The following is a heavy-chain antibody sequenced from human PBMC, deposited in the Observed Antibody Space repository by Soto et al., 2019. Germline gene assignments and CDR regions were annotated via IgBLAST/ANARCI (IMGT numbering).Heavy chain of an antibody. D-gene: IGHD3-10*01. CDR3: ARDFFGGSGSTYDY. CDR1: GFTFSSYS. V-gene: IGHV3-74*01. J-gene: IGHJ4*02. Sequence: GGSLRLSCAASGFTFSSYSMNWVRQAPGKGLEWVSRINSDGSSTSYADSVKGRFTISRDNAKNTLYLQMNSLRAEDTAVYYCARDFFGGSGSTYDYWGQGTLVTVSS. CDR2: INSDGSST.